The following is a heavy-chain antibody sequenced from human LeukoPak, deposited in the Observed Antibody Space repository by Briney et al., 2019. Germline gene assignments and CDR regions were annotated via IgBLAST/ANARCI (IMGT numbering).Heavy chain of an antibody. Sequence: SETLSLTCTVSGGTISSGDYYWSWIRQPQGQGLEWSGNIYYSGSNYYNPSLSSRVIITVDTTNNQYSQKLSSMTAADAAVYCCATCTNDVSSALDYWGQGTLVTVSS. J-gene: IGHJ4*02. V-gene: IGHV4-30-4*08. CDR2: IYYSGSN. CDR3: ATCTNDVSSALDY. D-gene: IGHD3-22*01. CDR1: GGTISSGDYY.